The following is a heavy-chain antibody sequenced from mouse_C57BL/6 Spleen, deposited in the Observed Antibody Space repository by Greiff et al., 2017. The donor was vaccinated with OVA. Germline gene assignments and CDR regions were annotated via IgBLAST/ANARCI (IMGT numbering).Heavy chain of an antibody. Sequence: VQLQQSGAELVRPGASVTLSCKASGYTFTDYEMHWVKQTPVHGLEWIGAIDPETGGTAYNQKFKGKAILTADKSSSTAYMELRSLTSEDSAVYYCTRGTTVVATGDYWGQGTTRTVSS. D-gene: IGHD1-1*01. V-gene: IGHV1-15*01. CDR2: IDPETGGT. CDR3: TRGTTVVATGDY. CDR1: GYTFTDYE. J-gene: IGHJ2*01.